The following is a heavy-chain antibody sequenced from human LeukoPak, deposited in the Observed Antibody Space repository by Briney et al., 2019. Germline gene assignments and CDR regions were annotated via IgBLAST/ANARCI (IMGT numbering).Heavy chain of an antibody. Sequence: PSETLSLTCTVSGGSISSYYWSWIRQPAGKGLESIGHISTSGSTNYNPSLKSRVTMSVDTSKNQFSLKLNSVTAADTAVYYCARVRRWELMVDYWGNGVLVTVSS. CDR1: GGSISSYY. J-gene: IGHJ4*01. V-gene: IGHV4-4*07. CDR2: ISTSGST. CDR3: ARVRRWELMVDY. D-gene: IGHD1-26*01.